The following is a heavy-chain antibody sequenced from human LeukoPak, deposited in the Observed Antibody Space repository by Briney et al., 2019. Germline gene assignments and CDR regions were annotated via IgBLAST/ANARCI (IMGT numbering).Heavy chain of an antibody. Sequence: PGGSLRLSCAASGFSFNNYAMNWVRQAPGKGLEWVSTISVSGDSTFYPDSVQGRFTISRDTSRNSLSLHMNSLRAEDAAVYFCARRGGRNGWGDFDYWGQGTLVTVSS. CDR3: ARRGGRNGWGDFDY. D-gene: IGHD3-10*01. V-gene: IGHV3-23*01. CDR2: ISVSGDST. CDR1: GFSFNNYA. J-gene: IGHJ4*02.